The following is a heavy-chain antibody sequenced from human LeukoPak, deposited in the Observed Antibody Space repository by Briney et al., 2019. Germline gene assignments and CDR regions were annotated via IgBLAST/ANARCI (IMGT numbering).Heavy chain of an antibody. Sequence: PSETLSLTCTVSGGSISSYYWSWIRHPPGKGLAWIGYIYYSGSTNYNPSLKSRVTISVDTSKNQFSLKLSSVTAADTAVYYCARVKSSGFYFDYWGQGTLVTVSS. CDR1: GGSISSYY. J-gene: IGHJ4*02. CDR2: IYYSGST. V-gene: IGHV4-59*01. CDR3: ARVKSSGFYFDY. D-gene: IGHD6-19*01.